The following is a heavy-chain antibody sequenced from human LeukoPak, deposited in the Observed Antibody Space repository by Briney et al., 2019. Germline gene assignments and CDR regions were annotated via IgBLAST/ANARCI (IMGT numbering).Heavy chain of an antibody. Sequence: KPSETLSLTCAVYGGSFSGYYWSWIRQPPGKGLEWIGEINHRGSTNYNPSLKSRVTISVDTSKNQFSLKLSSVTAADTAVYYCARRIAAAGTPGHSGMDVWGQGTTVTVSS. CDR2: INHRGST. CDR3: ARRIAAAGTPGHSGMDV. V-gene: IGHV4-34*01. CDR1: GGSFSGYY. D-gene: IGHD6-13*01. J-gene: IGHJ6*02.